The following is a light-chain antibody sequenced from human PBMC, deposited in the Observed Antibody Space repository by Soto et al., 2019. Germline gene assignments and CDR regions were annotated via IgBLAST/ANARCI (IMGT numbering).Light chain of an antibody. CDR2: AAS. CDR1: QGIRNF. J-gene: IGKJ3*01. Sequence: DIQMTQSPTSLSASVGDRVTITCRASQGIRNFVAWYQQKPGKAPKLLIYAASTLQSGVPFRFSGSGSGTDFNLTFNTLQHEDVATYSCQKYSSVPVFGPGTKVEIK. V-gene: IGKV1-27*01. CDR3: QKYSSVPV.